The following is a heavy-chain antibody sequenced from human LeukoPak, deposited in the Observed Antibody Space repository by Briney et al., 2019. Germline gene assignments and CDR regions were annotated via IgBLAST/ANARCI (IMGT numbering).Heavy chain of an antibody. CDR1: GYTFTGYY. CDR3: FVLAAHTTWFDP. CDR2: INPNSGGT. V-gene: IGHV1-2*02. Sequence: GASVKVSCKASGYTFTGYYMHWVRQAPGQGLEWMGWINPNSGGTNYAQKFQGRVTMTRDTSISTAYMELSSLRSEDTAVYYCFVLAAHTTWFDPWGQGTLVTVSS. D-gene: IGHD6-6*01. J-gene: IGHJ5*02.